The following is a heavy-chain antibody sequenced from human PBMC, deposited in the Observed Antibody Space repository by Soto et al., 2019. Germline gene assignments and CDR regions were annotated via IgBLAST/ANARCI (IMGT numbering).Heavy chain of an antibody. J-gene: IGHJ5*02. V-gene: IGHV3-23*01. CDR3: AKYTEGFDA. CDR1: GFTFRNYA. CDR2: ISGSGGAT. Sequence: EEQLLESGGGLIQPGGSLRLSCAASGFTFRNYAMSWVRQAPGKGLEWVSSISGSGGATFYADSVKGRFTISRDNSRNTLCLQMNSLRAEDTAIYYCAKYTEGFDAWGQGTLVTVSS.